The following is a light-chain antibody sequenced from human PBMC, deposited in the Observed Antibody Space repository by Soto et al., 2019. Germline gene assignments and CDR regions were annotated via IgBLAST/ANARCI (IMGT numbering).Light chain of an antibody. CDR1: QSLLYSSNNKNF. CDR2: WAS. Sequence: DIVMTQSPDSLAVSPGERATINCKSSQSLLYSSNNKNFLAWYQQKPGQPPKLLFYWASTRHSGVPDRFSGSGSGTDFTLTISSVQAEDVAVYYCQQYYSNLAITFGQVTRLEIK. V-gene: IGKV4-1*01. J-gene: IGKJ5*01. CDR3: QQYYSNLAIT.